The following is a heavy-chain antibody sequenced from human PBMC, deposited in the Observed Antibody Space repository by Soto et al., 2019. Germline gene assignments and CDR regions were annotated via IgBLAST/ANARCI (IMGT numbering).Heavy chain of an antibody. V-gene: IGHV3-30*03. D-gene: IGHD3-10*01. Sequence: QVQLVESGGGVVQPGRTLRLSCAASGFTFSIYGMHWVRQAPGKGLEWVALISYDGSNKYYADSVKGRFTISRDNSKNTLYLQMNSLRAEDTAVYYCAIEGSASSFDYWGQGTLVTVSS. CDR1: GFTFSIYG. CDR2: ISYDGSNK. CDR3: AIEGSASSFDY. J-gene: IGHJ4*02.